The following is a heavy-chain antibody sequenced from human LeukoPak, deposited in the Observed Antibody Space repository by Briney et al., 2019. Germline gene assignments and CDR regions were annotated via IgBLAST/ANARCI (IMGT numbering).Heavy chain of an antibody. Sequence: ASVKVSCKASRYTFTSYYMHWVRQAPGQGLEWMGIINPSGGSTSYAQKFQGRVTMTRDMSTSTVYMELSSLRSEDTAVYYCARAGGSYHPIDYWGQGTLVTVSS. CDR2: INPSGGST. D-gene: IGHD1-26*01. CDR1: RYTFTSYY. V-gene: IGHV1-46*01. J-gene: IGHJ4*02. CDR3: ARAGGSYHPIDY.